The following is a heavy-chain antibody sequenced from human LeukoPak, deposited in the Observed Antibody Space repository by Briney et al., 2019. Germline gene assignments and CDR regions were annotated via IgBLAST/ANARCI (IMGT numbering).Heavy chain of an antibody. CDR1: GFTFSSYW. Sequence: PGGSLRLSCAASGFTFSSYWMSWVRQAPGKGLEWVANIKQDGSEKYYVDSVKGRFTISRDNAKNSLYLQMNSLRAEDMALYYCAKGRSMVTGTWFDYWGQGTLVTVSS. D-gene: IGHD1-7*01. CDR3: AKGRSMVTGTWFDY. CDR2: IKQDGSEK. V-gene: IGHV3-7*03. J-gene: IGHJ4*02.